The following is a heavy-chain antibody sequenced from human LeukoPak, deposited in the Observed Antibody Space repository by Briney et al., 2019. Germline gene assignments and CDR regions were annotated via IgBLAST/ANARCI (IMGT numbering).Heavy chain of an antibody. D-gene: IGHD5-24*01. CDR1: GFTFSSYA. CDR2: ISGSGGST. CDR3: AKNRWLQLRADFAFDY. Sequence: PGGSLRLSCAASGFTFSSYAMSWVRQAPGKGLEWVSAISGSGGSTYYADSVKGRFTISRDNSKNTLYLQMNSLRAEDTAVYYCAKNRWLQLRADFAFDYWGQGTLVTVSS. V-gene: IGHV3-23*01. J-gene: IGHJ4*02.